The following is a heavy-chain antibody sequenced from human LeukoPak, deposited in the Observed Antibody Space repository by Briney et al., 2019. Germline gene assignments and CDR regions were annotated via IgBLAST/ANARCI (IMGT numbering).Heavy chain of an antibody. CDR3: VRLQPNTGEWAFDI. J-gene: IGHJ3*02. V-gene: IGHV4-59*01. CDR1: GGSISSYY. CDR2: ISNSGST. D-gene: IGHD1-1*01. Sequence: SETLSLTCTVSGGSISSYYWSWIRQPPGEGLEWIGYISNSGSTNYNPSLKSRVTIPVDTSKNQLSLKLSYVTAADTAVYHCVRLQPNTGEWAFDIWGQGTMVSVSS.